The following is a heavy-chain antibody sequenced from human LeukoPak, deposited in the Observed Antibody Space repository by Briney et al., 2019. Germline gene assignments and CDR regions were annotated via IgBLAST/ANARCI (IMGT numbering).Heavy chain of an antibody. CDR2: ISGSGGST. CDR1: GFTFSSYG. D-gene: IGHD3-16*02. CDR3: AKGDYVWGSYRYVQYYFDY. Sequence: GGSLRLSCAASGFTFSSYGMSWVRQAPGKGLEWVSAISGSGGSTYYADSVKGRFTISRDNSKNTLYLQMNSLRAEDTAAYYCAKGDYVWGSYRYVQYYFDYWGQGTLVTVSS. J-gene: IGHJ4*02. V-gene: IGHV3-23*01.